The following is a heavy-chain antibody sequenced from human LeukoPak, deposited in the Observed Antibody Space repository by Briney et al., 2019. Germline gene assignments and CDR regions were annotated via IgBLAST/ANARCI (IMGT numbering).Heavy chain of an antibody. CDR1: GYGFTSYW. CDR2: IDPSDSYT. J-gene: IGHJ1*01. Sequence: GESLKISCKGSGYGFTSYWISWVRQMPGKGLEWMGRIDPSDSYTNYSPSFQGHVTISADKSITTAYLQWRRLKASDTAMFYCATSVGAEYFQHWGQGTLVTVSS. CDR3: ATSVGAEYFQH. V-gene: IGHV5-10-1*01.